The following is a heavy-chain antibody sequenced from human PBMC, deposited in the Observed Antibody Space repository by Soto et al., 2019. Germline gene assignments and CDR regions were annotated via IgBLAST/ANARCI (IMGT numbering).Heavy chain of an antibody. J-gene: IGHJ4*02. D-gene: IGHD2-21*02. CDR3: ARARFSGGPIVVVTAIDY. CDR2: ISAYNGNT. V-gene: IGHV1-18*01. Sequence: ASVKVSCKASGYTFTSYGISWVRQAPGQGLEWMGWISAYNGNTNYAQKLQGRVTMTTDTSTSTAYMELRSLRSDDTAVYYRARARFSGGPIVVVTAIDYWGQGTLVTVSS. CDR1: GYTFTSYG.